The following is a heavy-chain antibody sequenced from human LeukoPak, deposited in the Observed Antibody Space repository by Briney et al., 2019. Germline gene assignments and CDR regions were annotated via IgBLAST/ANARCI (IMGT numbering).Heavy chain of an antibody. D-gene: IGHD2-2*01. CDR2: ISSSSSTI. CDR1: GFTFSSYS. CDR3: ASLDQDIVVVPAAGDGFDI. J-gene: IGHJ3*02. V-gene: IGHV3-48*01. Sequence: GGSLRLSCAASGFTFSSYSMNWVRQAPGKGLEWVSYISSSSSTIYYADSVKGRFTISRGNAKNSLYLQMNSLRAEDTAVYYCASLDQDIVVVPAAGDGFDIWGQGTMVTVSS.